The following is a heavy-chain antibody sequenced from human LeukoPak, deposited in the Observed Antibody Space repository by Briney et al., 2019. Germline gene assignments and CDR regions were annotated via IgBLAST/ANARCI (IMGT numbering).Heavy chain of an antibody. CDR1: GFTFTRFW. V-gene: IGHV3-74*01. CDR3: TRGGEEPFDY. J-gene: IGHJ4*02. CDR2: INVEGTTT. Sequence: PGGSLRLSCAGSGFTFTRFWMHWVRQAPGKGLVWVSRINVEGTTTTYADSVEGRFTISRDENTLYLQMNHLRVDDTAAYYCTRGGEEPFDYWGQGTLVTVSS. D-gene: IGHD3-10*01.